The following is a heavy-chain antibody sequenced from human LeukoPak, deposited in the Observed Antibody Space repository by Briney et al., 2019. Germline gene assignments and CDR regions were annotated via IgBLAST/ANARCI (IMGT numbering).Heavy chain of an antibody. V-gene: IGHV3-48*01. Sequence: GGSLRLSWAGSGFTFSDYSLIWVRQAPGEGLEWVSYINSNSRTIYYADSVKGRFTMSRDNDKNLMYLQMNSLKAEDTAVYYCARDCSGRNWARDFDYWGQGTLVTVSS. CDR3: ARDCSGRNWARDFDY. CDR2: INSNSRTI. J-gene: IGHJ4*02. D-gene: IGHD2-15*01. CDR1: GFTFSDYS.